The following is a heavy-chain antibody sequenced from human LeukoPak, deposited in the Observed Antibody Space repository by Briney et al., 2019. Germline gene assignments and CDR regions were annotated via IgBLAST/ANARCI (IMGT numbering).Heavy chain of an antibody. V-gene: IGHV3-23*01. Sequence: GGSLRLSCAASGFTFSSYAMSWIRQAPGKGLEWVSGISGSGDNTYYADSVKGRFTISRDNSKNTLYVQVNSLGTEDTAAYYCAKGSYYDSSGSFYFDYWGQGTLVTVSS. CDR2: ISGSGDNT. CDR3: AKGSYYDSSGSFYFDY. CDR1: GFTFSSYA. D-gene: IGHD3-22*01. J-gene: IGHJ4*02.